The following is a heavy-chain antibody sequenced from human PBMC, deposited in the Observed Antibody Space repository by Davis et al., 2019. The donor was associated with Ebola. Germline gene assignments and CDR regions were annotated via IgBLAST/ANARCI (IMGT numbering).Heavy chain of an antibody. CDR2: INAVNGNT. Sequence: AASVKVSCKASGYTFISYAMHWVRQAPGQRLEWMGWINAVNGNTKYSQKFQDRVTITRDTSAGTAYMELSSLRSEDTAVYYCARDPSGWYYFDYWGQGTLVTVSS. J-gene: IGHJ4*02. CDR3: ARDPSGWYYFDY. CDR1: GYTFISYA. D-gene: IGHD6-19*01. V-gene: IGHV1-3*01.